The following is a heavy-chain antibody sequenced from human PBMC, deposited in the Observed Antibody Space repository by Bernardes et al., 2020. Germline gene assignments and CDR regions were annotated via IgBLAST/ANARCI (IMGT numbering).Heavy chain of an antibody. J-gene: IGHJ5*02. Sequence: GSLSLSCAASGFTFSSYDMHWVRPATGKGLEWVSAIGTAGDTYYPGSVKGRFTISRENAKNSLYLQMNSLRAEDTAVYYCARGRYCSSTSCYFGWFDPWGQGTLVTVSS. CDR3: ARGRYCSSTSCYFGWFDP. CDR2: IGTAGDT. CDR1: GFTFSSYD. D-gene: IGHD2-2*01. V-gene: IGHV3-13*01.